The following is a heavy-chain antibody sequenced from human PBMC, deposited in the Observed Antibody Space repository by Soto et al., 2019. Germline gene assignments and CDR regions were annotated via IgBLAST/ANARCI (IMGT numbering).Heavy chain of an antibody. CDR3: ARGKREERRYLNVFDF. CDR2: ISYDGSNK. V-gene: IGHV3-30*03. D-gene: IGHD1-1*01. J-gene: IGHJ4*02. Sequence: GGSLRLSCAASGFTFSSYGMHWVRQAPGKGLEWVAVISYDGSNKYYADSVKGRFTISRDNSKNTLYLQMNSLRAEDTAVYYCARGKREERRYLNVFDFWGQGTLVTVSS. CDR1: GFTFSSYG.